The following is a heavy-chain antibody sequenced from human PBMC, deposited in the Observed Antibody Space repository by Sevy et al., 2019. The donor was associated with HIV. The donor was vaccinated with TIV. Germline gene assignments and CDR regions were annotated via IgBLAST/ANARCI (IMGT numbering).Heavy chain of an antibody. D-gene: IGHD3-10*01. V-gene: IGHV3-7*01. Sequence: GSLRLSCTVSGFTFSNYWMTWVRQAPGQGLEWVAIIKPDGTEQYSVDSVKGRFTVSRDNAKNILYLQMDRLRAEDTSIYYCARDNGAALDYWGQGTLVTVSS. J-gene: IGHJ4*02. CDR3: ARDNGAALDY. CDR2: IKPDGTEQ. CDR1: GFTFSNYW.